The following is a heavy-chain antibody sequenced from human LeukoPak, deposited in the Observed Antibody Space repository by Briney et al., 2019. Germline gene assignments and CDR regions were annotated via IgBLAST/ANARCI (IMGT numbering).Heavy chain of an antibody. CDR3: ARHGLVSDYFDY. V-gene: IGHV4-39*01. J-gene: IGHJ4*02. CDR2: IYYSGST. CDR1: GGSISSNSYY. Sequence: PSETLSLTCAVSGGSISSNSYYWGWIRQPPGKGLEWIGSIYYSGSTYYNPSLKSRVTISVDTSKNQFSLKLSSVTAADTAVYYCARHGLVSDYFDYWGQGTLVTVSS. D-gene: IGHD3/OR15-3a*01.